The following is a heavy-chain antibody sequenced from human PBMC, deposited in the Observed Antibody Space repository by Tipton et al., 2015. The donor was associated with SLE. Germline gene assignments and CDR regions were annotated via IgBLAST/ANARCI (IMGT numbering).Heavy chain of an antibody. CDR2: ILHSGST. J-gene: IGHJ4*02. CDR3: AKGYCSRSRCRTYYFEY. V-gene: IGHV4-59*01. Sequence: TLSLTCTVSGGSIGVYYWSWIRQAPGKGLEWIGYILHSGSTNYNPSLKSRVTLSVDMSKNQFSLNLNSVTAADTAVYYCAKGYCSRSRCRTYYFEYWGQGALVTVSS. CDR1: GGSIGVYY. D-gene: IGHD2-2*01.